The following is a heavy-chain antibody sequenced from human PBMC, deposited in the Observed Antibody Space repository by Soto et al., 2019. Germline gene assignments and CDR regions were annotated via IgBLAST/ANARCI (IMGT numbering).Heavy chain of an antibody. Sequence: EVQLVESGGGLVQPGGSLRLSCAASGFTFSSYSMNWVRQAPGKGLEWVSYISSSSSTIYYAASVKGRFTISRDNAKNSLYLQMNSLRAEDTAVYYCASWGGYDIFDYWGQGTLVTVSS. CDR2: ISSSSSTI. CDR1: GFTFSSYS. V-gene: IGHV3-48*01. CDR3: ASWGGYDIFDY. D-gene: IGHD5-12*01. J-gene: IGHJ4*02.